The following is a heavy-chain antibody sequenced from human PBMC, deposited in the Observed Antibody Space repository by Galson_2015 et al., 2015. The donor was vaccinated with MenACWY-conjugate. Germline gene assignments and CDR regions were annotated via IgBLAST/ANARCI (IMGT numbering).Heavy chain of an antibody. CDR1: GFTFSRQT. J-gene: IGHJ4*02. Sequence: SLRLSCAVSGFTFSRQTANWVCQAPGKGLEWVSSISRDSTYTYYTDSVKGRFTISRDNAKNSLYLQMNSLRAEDTAIYYCGTDQNDYGDYWGQGTLVTVSS. CDR3: GTDQNDYGDY. CDR2: ISRDSTYT. V-gene: IGHV3-21*01.